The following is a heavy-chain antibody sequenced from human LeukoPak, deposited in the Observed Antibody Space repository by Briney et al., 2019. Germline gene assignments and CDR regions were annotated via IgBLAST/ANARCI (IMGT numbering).Heavy chain of an antibody. CDR2: IYHSGST. CDR1: GGSISSYY. CDR3: ARMDYSFPFDY. Sequence: PSETLSLTCTVSGGSISSYYWSWIRQPPGKGLEWIGSIYHSGSTYYNPSLKSRVTISVDTSKNQFSLKLSSVTAADTAVYYCARMDYSFPFDYWGQGTLVTVSS. D-gene: IGHD4-11*01. V-gene: IGHV4-59*08. J-gene: IGHJ4*02.